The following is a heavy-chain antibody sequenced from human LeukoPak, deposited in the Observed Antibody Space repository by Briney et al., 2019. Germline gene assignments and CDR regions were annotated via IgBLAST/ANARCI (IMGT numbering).Heavy chain of an antibody. J-gene: IGHJ5*02. V-gene: IGHV4-59*08. D-gene: IGHD6-19*01. Sequence: SETLSLTCTVSGGSISSYYWSWIRQPPGKGLEWIGYIYYSGSNNYNPSLKSRVTISVDTSKNQFSLRLSSVTAADTAVYYCARLLSGWSPWNWFDPWGQGTLVTVSS. CDR2: IYYSGSN. CDR3: ARLLSGWSPWNWFDP. CDR1: GGSISSYY.